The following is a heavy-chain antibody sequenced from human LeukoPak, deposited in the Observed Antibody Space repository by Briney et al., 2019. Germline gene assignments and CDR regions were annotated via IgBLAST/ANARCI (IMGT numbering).Heavy chain of an antibody. CDR3: ARQRGYCSGGSCYRTPHFDY. J-gene: IGHJ4*02. Sequence: SETLSLTCTVSGGSISSSTYYWGWIRQPPGKGLEWIGSIYYSGATYYNLSLKSRVTISVDTSKNQFSLKLSSVTAADTAVYYCARQRGYCSGGSCYRTPHFDYWGQGTLVTVSS. CDR1: GGSISSSTYY. V-gene: IGHV4-39*01. D-gene: IGHD2-15*01. CDR2: IYYSGAT.